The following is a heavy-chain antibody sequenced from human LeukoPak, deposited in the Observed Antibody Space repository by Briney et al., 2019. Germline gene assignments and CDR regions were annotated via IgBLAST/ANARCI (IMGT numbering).Heavy chain of an antibody. CDR1: GFTFSSYA. CDR3: ARDYSDSSGWYEVFDY. Sequence: GGSLRLSCAASGFTFSSYAMHWVRQAPGKGLEYVSAISSNGGSTYYANSVKGRFTISRDNSKNSLYLQMNSLRAEDTAVYYCARDYSDSSGWYEVFDYWGQGTLVTVSS. D-gene: IGHD6-19*01. J-gene: IGHJ4*02. CDR2: ISSNGGST. V-gene: IGHV3-64*01.